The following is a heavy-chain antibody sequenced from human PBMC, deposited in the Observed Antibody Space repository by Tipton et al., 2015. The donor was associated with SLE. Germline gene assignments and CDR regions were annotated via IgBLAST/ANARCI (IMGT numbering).Heavy chain of an antibody. D-gene: IGHD6-13*01. CDR1: GFTFSSYS. J-gene: IGHJ4*02. CDR3: ARSGSDPSSSWYRGDY. CDR2: ISSSSSYI. Sequence: QLVQSGGGLVKPGGSLRLSCAASGFTFSSYSMNWVRQAPGKGLEWVSSISSSSSYIYYADSVKGRFTISRDNAKNSLYLQMNSLRAEDTAVYYCARSGSDPSSSWYRGDYWGQGTLVTVSS. V-gene: IGHV3-21*01.